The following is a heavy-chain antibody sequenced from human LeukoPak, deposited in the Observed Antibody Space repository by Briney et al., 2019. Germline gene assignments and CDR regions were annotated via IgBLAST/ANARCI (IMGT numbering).Heavy chain of an antibody. V-gene: IGHV4-31*03. Sequence: SETLSLTCTVSGGSISSGGYYWSWIRQHPGKGLEWIGYIYYSGSTYYNPSLKSRVTIAVDQSKHQFYLTLSSVPAADTAVYYCAREIDYGDAFDIWGQGTMVTVSS. CDR1: GGSISSGGYY. D-gene: IGHD4-17*01. CDR2: IYYSGST. J-gene: IGHJ3*02. CDR3: AREIDYGDAFDI.